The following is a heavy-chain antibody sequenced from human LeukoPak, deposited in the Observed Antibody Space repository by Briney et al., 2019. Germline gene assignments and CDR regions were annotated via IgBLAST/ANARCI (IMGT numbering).Heavy chain of an antibody. CDR1: GFSFSIRG. CDR3: ARIDGPTVYTYYMDL. Sequence: TGESLRLSCATPGFSFSIRGMNWVRHRPGKGLEWVSYISPWSETIYYAESVKGRFTVSRDDAEKSLYLQMNTLSVEDTAVYYCARIDGPTVYTYYMDLWGKGTTVTVAS. CDR2: ISPWSETI. J-gene: IGHJ6*03. D-gene: IGHD3-16*01. V-gene: IGHV3-48*04.